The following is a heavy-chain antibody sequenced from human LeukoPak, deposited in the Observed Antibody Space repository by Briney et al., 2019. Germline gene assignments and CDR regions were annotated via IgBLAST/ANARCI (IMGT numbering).Heavy chain of an antibody. CDR1: GFTFTSFG. V-gene: IGHV1-18*01. CDR2: ISGYNGDT. Sequence: GASVKVSCKASGFTFTSFGFSWVRQAPGQGLEWVGWISGYNGDTRHAQKFQGRVTISTDTSTNTAYMDLRSLSSDDTAVYYCARRSGYDRRAGTLDIWGEGTMVTVSS. J-gene: IGHJ3*02. D-gene: IGHD5-12*01. CDR3: ARRSGYDRRAGTLDI.